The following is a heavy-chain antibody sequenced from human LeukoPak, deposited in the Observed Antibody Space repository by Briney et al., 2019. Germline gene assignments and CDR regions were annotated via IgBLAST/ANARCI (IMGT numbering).Heavy chain of an antibody. D-gene: IGHD3-22*01. V-gene: IGHV1-18*01. J-gene: IGHJ2*01. CDR3: ARDGSSGYYYWYFDL. CDR1: GYTFSNYD. CDR2: ISAHNGNT. Sequence: ASVKVSCKASGYTFSNYDISWVRQAPRQGLEWLGWISAHNGNTNYAQNFQGRVTMTTDTSTSTAYMELRSLRSDDTAVYYCARDGSSGYYYWYFDLWGRGTLVTVSS.